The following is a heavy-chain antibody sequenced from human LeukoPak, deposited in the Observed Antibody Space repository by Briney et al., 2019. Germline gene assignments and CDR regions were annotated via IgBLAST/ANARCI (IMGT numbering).Heavy chain of an antibody. CDR3: AKDATPGNSVWDYFGK. Sequence: GGSLRLSCVASGFTFNICAMSWVRQAPGKGLEWVASVGSSGETFYADSVRGRFTVSRDNSQDTLYLQMSSLRVEDTAVYYCAKDATPGNSVWDYFGKWGQGTLVTVSS. D-gene: IGHD1-7*01. V-gene: IGHV3-23*01. CDR2: VGSSGET. CDR1: GFTFNICA. J-gene: IGHJ4*02.